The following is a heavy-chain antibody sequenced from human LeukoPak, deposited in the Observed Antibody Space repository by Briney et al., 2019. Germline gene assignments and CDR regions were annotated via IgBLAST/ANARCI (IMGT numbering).Heavy chain of an antibody. CDR2: MNPNSGNT. D-gene: IGHD5-18*01. CDR3: ARELEDTALDGVDV. V-gene: IGHV1-8*01. J-gene: IGHJ6*02. Sequence: GASVKVSCKASGYTFTSYDINWVRQASGQGLEWMGWMNPNSGNTGYAQKFQGRVTMTRNTSISTAYMELSSLRSEDTAVYYCARELEDTALDGVDVWGQGTTVTVSS. CDR1: GYTFTSYD.